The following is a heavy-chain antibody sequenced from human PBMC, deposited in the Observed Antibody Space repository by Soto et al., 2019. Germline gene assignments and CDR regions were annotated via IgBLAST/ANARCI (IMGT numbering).Heavy chain of an antibody. CDR2: IYYSGNT. Sequence: SETLSPTCTVSGGSISSYYWGRIRQPPGKGLECIGYIYYSGNTHYNPSLTSRVTISVDTSKNQFSLKLSSVTAADTAVYYCARDHQSRYRSSWYNNYYYMDVWGKGTTVT. J-gene: IGHJ6*03. CDR3: ARDHQSRYRSSWYNNYYYMDV. D-gene: IGHD6-13*01. CDR1: GGSISSYY. V-gene: IGHV4-59*01.